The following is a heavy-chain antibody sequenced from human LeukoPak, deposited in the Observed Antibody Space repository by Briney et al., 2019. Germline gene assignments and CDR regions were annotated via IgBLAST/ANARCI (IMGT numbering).Heavy chain of an antibody. V-gene: IGHV4-34*01. J-gene: IGHJ6*02. CDR3: ARGGYRSDGMDV. D-gene: IGHD6-25*01. CDR2: INHSGGT. CDR1: GGSFSGYY. Sequence: PSETLSLTCAVYGGSFSGYYWSWIRQPPGKGLEWIGEINHSGGTNYNPSLKSRVTISVDTSKNQFSLKLSSVTAADTAVYYCARGGYRSDGMDVWGQGTTVTVSS.